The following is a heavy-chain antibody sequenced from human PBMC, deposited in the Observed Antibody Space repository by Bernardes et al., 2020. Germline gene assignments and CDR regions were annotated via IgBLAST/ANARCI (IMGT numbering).Heavy chain of an antibody. V-gene: IGHV3-23*01. CDR1: GFTFSSYA. Sequence: VESLFLSCAASGFTFSSYAMSWVRQAPGKGLEWVSAISGSGGSTYYADSVKGRFTISRDNSKNTLYLQMNSLRAEDTAVYYCAKGQKGGYCSSTSCKSYYYYYYMDVWGKGTTVTVSS. J-gene: IGHJ6*03. D-gene: IGHD2-2*01. CDR3: AKGQKGGYCSSTSCKSYYYYYYMDV. CDR2: ISGSGGST.